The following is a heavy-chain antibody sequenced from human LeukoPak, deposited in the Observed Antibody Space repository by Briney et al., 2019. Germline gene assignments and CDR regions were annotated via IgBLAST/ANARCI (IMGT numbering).Heavy chain of an antibody. J-gene: IGHJ4*02. V-gene: IGHV3-53*01. CDR3: ARWFCTSTTCYYDY. D-gene: IGHD2-2*01. Sequence: GSLRLSCAASGFTVSSNYMSWVRQAPGKGLEWVSFTYNTGDTKYADSVKGRFTISRDNSKNTLSLQMNSLRADDTAVYYCARWFCTSTTCYYDYWGQGTLVTVSS. CDR2: TYNTGDT. CDR1: GFTVSSNY.